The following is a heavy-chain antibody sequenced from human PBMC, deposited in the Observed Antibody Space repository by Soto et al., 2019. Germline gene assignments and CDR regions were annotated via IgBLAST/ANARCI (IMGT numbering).Heavy chain of an antibody. CDR3: ARDQRVSLTAIRAFDL. V-gene: IGHV1-18*01. CDR1: GYTFTSYG. J-gene: IGHJ2*01. CDR2: ISPYNGDT. D-gene: IGHD2-21*02. Sequence: QVQLVQSGAEEKKPGASVKVFCKASGYTFTSYGFSWVRQAPGQGLARMGWISPYNGDTAYAQNLQGRVTMTTDTSTSTAYMELRSLRSDDTAVYYCARDQRVSLTAIRAFDLWGRGTLVTVSS.